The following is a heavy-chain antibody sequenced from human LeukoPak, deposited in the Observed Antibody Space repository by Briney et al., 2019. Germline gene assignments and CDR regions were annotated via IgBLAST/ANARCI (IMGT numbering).Heavy chain of an antibody. J-gene: IGHJ4*02. Sequence: ASVKVSCKVSGYTLTELSMHWVRQAPGQGLEWMGWINTNTGNPTYAQGFTGRFVFSLDTSVSTAYLQISSLKAEDTAVYYCARAWNILTGDYWGQGTLVTVSS. V-gene: IGHV7-4-1*02. CDR3: ARAWNILTGDY. CDR1: GYTLTELS. D-gene: IGHD3-9*01. CDR2: INTNTGNP.